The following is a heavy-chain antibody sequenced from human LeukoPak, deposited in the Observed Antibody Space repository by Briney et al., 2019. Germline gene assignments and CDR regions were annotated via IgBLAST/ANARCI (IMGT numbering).Heavy chain of an antibody. D-gene: IGHD2-15*01. CDR1: GGSFSGYY. V-gene: IGHV4-59*01. CDR3: ARGYCSGGSCYDAFDI. Sequence: SETLSLTCAVYGGSFSGYYWSWIRQHPGKGLEWIGYVYYSGTTNYNPSLKSRVTISGDTSKNKFSLKLSSVTAADTAVYYCARGYCSGGSCYDAFDIWGQGTMVTVSS. CDR2: VYYSGTT. J-gene: IGHJ3*02.